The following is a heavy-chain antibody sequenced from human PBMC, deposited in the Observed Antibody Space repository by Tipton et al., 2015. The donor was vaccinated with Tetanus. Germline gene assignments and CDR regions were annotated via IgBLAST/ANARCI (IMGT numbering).Heavy chain of an antibody. Sequence: SLRLSCAASGFTFSSYGMHWVRQAPGKGLEWVAVISYDGSNNYYADSVKGRFTISRDNSKNTLYLQMNSLRAEDTAVYYCAKDREVRGQSFFDYWGQGTLVTVSS. J-gene: IGHJ4*02. CDR2: ISYDGSNN. V-gene: IGHV3-30*18. CDR3: AKDREVRGQSFFDY. CDR1: GFTFSSYG. D-gene: IGHD3-10*01.